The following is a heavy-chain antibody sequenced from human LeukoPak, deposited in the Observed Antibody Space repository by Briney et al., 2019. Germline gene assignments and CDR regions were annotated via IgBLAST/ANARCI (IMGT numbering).Heavy chain of an antibody. Sequence: ASVKVSCKASGYTFTSYDINWVRQATGQGLEWMGWMNPNSGNTGYAQKFQGRVTMTRNTSISTAYMELNSLRSEDTAVYYCARGYCSGGSCSNWFDPWGQGTLVTVSS. CDR1: GYTFTSYD. CDR3: ARGYCSGGSCSNWFDP. CDR2: MNPNSGNT. J-gene: IGHJ5*02. D-gene: IGHD2-15*01. V-gene: IGHV1-8*01.